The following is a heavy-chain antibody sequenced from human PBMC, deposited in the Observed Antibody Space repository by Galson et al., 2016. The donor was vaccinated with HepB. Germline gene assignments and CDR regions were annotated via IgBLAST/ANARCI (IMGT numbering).Heavy chain of an antibody. Sequence: SLRLSCAASGFIFDEYAMHWVRQVPGKGLGWVSGISWNRGIIGYADSVKGRFTISRDSAKNSLYLQMNSLRVEDTALYYCAKSIPDPYDILTGYSGYGLDVWGQGTAVTVSS. D-gene: IGHD3-9*01. CDR3: AKSIPDPYDILTGYSGYGLDV. CDR2: ISWNRGII. V-gene: IGHV3-9*01. J-gene: IGHJ6*02. CDR1: GFIFDEYA.